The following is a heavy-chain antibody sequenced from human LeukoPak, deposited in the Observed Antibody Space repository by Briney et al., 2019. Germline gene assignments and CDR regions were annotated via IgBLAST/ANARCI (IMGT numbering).Heavy chain of an antibody. D-gene: IGHD6-13*01. J-gene: IGHJ5*02. CDR1: GFTVSSYC. Sequence: GGCLRLSCAAAGFTVSSYCMIWVRQAPGKGLGWVSGISGSGGSTYVADSVKGRFTVSRDNAKNTLYLQMNSMRADDTAVYYCAKDRPTVYSSSWLHFLDAWGQGTLVTVS. CDR2: ISGSGGST. V-gene: IGHV3-23*01. CDR3: AKDRPTVYSSSWLHFLDA.